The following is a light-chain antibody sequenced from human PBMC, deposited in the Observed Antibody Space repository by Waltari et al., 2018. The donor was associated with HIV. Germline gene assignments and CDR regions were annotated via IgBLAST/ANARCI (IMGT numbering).Light chain of an antibody. Sequence: DVVMTQSPLSLPVTLGQPASISCRSSESLVHSDGNTYLTWFQQRPGQSPRPLIYKVSNRDSGVPDRFSGSGSGTDVTLKISRVEAEDVGVYYCMQGTHSPPYTFGQGTKLEIK. CDR2: KVS. J-gene: IGKJ2*01. CDR3: MQGTHSPPYT. CDR1: ESLVHSDGNTY. V-gene: IGKV2-30*02.